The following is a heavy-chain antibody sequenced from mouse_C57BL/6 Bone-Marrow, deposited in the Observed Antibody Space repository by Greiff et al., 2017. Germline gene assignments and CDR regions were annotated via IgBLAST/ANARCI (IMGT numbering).Heavy chain of an antibody. CDR2: IDPSDSYT. Sequence: QVQLKQSGAELVMPGASVKLSCKASGYTFTSYWMHWVKQRPGQGLEWIGEIDPSDSYTNYNQKFKGKSTLTVDKSSSTVYMQLSSLTSEDSAVYYCARAPWFAYWGQGTLVTVSA. CDR1: GYTFTSYW. J-gene: IGHJ3*01. V-gene: IGHV1-69*01. CDR3: ARAPWFAY.